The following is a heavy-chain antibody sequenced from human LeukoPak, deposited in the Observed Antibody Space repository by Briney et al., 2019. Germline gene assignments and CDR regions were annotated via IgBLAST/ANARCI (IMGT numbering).Heavy chain of an antibody. V-gene: IGHV3-30*04. CDR1: GFTFSSYA. D-gene: IGHD6-19*01. Sequence: GGSLRLSCAASGFTFSSYAMHWVRQAPGKGLEWVAVISYDGSNKYYADSVKGRFTISRDNSKNTLYLQMNSLRAEDTAVYYCAGGGRSSGWYGSYFDYWGQGTLVTVSS. CDR2: ISYDGSNK. J-gene: IGHJ4*02. CDR3: AGGGRSSGWYGSYFDY.